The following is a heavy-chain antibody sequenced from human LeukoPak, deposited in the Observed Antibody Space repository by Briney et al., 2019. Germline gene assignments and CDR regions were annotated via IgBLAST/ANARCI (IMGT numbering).Heavy chain of an antibody. Sequence: ASVKVSYKASGYSFTLYRLSWVRQAPGHRLEWMGWVSAYNCNTNYAQKLQGRGTMTTDTSTSTAYMELRSLRSDDTAVYYCARVGVYDSSGYYSSDAFDISGQGTMVTVSS. CDR1: GYSFTLYR. D-gene: IGHD3-22*01. V-gene: IGHV1-18*01. CDR3: ARVGVYDSSGYYSSDAFDI. J-gene: IGHJ3*02. CDR2: VSAYNCNT.